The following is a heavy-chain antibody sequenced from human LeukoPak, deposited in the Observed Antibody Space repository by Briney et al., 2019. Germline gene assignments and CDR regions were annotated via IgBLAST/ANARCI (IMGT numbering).Heavy chain of an antibody. D-gene: IGHD3-16*02. CDR1: GFTLSRNY. CDR2: IYSGGST. V-gene: IGHV3-66*01. J-gene: IGHJ4*02. Sequence: PGGSLRLSCAASGFTLSRNYMSWVRQAPRKGLEGVSDIYSGGSTYYTESVKGRFTISRDNSKTTLYLQMNSLRAEDTAVYYCARGSSFDYVWGSYRLFDYWGQGILVTVSS. CDR3: ARGSSFDYVWGSYRLFDY.